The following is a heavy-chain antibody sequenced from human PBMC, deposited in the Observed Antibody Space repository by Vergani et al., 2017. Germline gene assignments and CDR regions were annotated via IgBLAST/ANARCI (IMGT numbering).Heavy chain of an antibody. Sequence: EVQLVESGGGLIQPGGSLRLSCAASGFTVSSNYMSWVRQAPGKGLEWVSVIYSGGSTYYADSVKGRFTISRDNSKNTLYLQMNSLRAEDTAVYYCARDPGTTLGFAFDIWGQGTMVTVSS. CDR3: ARDPGTTLGFAFDI. D-gene: IGHD1-7*01. V-gene: IGHV3-53*01. CDR2: IYSGGST. CDR1: GFTVSSNY. J-gene: IGHJ3*02.